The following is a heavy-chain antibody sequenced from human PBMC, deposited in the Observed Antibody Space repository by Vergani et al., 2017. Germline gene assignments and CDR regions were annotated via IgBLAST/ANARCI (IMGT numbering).Heavy chain of an antibody. CDR3: AKQEGISGWYPYYLDY. D-gene: IGHD6-19*01. Sequence: EVQLLESGGGLVQPGGSLRLSCAASGFTFSSYAMSWVRQAPGKGLEWVSAISGSGGSTYYADSVKGRFTISRDNSKNTLYLQMNSLRAEDTAVYYGAKQEGISGWYPYYLDYWGQGTLVTVSS. V-gene: IGHV3-23*01. J-gene: IGHJ4*02. CDR2: ISGSGGST. CDR1: GFTFSSYA.